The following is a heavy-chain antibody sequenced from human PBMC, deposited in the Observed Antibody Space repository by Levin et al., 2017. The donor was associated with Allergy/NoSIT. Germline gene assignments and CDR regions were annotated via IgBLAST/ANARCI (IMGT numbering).Heavy chain of an antibody. CDR2: IVVGSGNT. J-gene: IGHJ6*02. Sequence: SVKVSCKASGFTFTSSAVQWVRQARGQRLEWIGWIVVGSGNTNYAQKFQERVTITRDMSTSTAYMELSSLRSEDTAVYYCAALYCSGGSPRLCYYGMDVWGQGTTVTVSS. V-gene: IGHV1-58*01. D-gene: IGHD2-15*01. CDR3: AALYCSGGSPRLCYYGMDV. CDR1: GFTFTSSA.